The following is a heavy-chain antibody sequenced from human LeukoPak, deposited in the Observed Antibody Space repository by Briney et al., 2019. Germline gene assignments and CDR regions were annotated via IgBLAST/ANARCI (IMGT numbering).Heavy chain of an antibody. CDR1: GFTFSSCP. Sequence: GGSLRLSCAASGFTFSSCPMTWVRQAPGKGLEWVSTISGGGYTKYADSVKGRFTISRDNSKNTLYLQMNSLKTEDTAQYFCARDPNGDYIGAFEFWGQGTGVTVSS. CDR2: ISGGGYT. D-gene: IGHD4-17*01. J-gene: IGHJ3*01. V-gene: IGHV3-23*01. CDR3: ARDPNGDYIGAFEF.